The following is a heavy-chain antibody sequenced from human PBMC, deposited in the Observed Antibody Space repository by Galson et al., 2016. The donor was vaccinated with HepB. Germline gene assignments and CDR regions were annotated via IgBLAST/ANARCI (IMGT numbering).Heavy chain of an antibody. D-gene: IGHD1-26*01. Sequence: SLRLSCAASGFTVSSKYMSWVRQAPGKGLEWVSVIHTGGSTYYADSVKGRFTISRDNSKNTLYLQMNSLRAEDTAVYYCARGPPTVGAISALLDYWGQGTLVTVSS. J-gene: IGHJ4*02. V-gene: IGHV3-53*01. CDR1: GFTVSSKY. CDR2: IHTGGST. CDR3: ARGPPTVGAISALLDY.